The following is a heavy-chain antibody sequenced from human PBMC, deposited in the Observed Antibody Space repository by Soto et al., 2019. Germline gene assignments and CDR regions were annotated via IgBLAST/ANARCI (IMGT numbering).Heavy chain of an antibody. D-gene: IGHD3-3*01. CDR2: ISAYNGNT. V-gene: IGHV1-18*01. CDR3: ARDLDTYYDFWSGSYGFDP. Sequence: ASVKVSCKATGYTFISYGINWVRQAPGQGLEWMGWISAYNGNTNYAQKFQGRVTMTTDTSTSTAYMELRSLRSDDTAVYYCARDLDTYYDFWSGSYGFDPWGQGTLVTVSS. CDR1: GYTFISYG. J-gene: IGHJ5*02.